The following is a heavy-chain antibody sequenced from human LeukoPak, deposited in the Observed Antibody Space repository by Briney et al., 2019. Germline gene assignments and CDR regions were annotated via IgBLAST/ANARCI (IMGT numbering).Heavy chain of an antibody. CDR3: AKDRLDYYDSSGYYSRY. CDR1: GFTFSSYA. Sequence: GGSLRLSCAASGFTFSSYAMSWVRQAPGKGLEWVSAISGSGGSTYHADSVKGRFTISRDNSKNTLYLQMNSLRAEDTAVYYCAKDRLDYYDSSGYYSRYWGQGTLVTVSS. V-gene: IGHV3-23*01. CDR2: ISGSGGST. J-gene: IGHJ4*02. D-gene: IGHD3-22*01.